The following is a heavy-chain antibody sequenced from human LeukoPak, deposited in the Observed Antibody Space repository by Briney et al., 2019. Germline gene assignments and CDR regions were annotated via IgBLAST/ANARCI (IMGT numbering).Heavy chain of an antibody. CDR1: GFTFSSYA. J-gene: IGHJ4*02. CDR2: ISYHGGIT. Sequence: GGSLRLSCAASGFTFSSYAMHWVRQAPGKGLEWVALISYHGGITYYADSVKGRFTLSRDNSKTTLFLQLNSLRAEDTAVYYCARDSTYYYDSGSSGPHYFDFWGQGTLVTVSS. CDR3: ARDSTYYYDSGSSGPHYFDF. V-gene: IGHV3-30*01. D-gene: IGHD3-10*01.